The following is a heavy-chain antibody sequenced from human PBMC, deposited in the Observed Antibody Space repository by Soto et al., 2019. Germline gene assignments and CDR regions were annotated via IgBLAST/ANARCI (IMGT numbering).Heavy chain of an antibody. CDR2: IYPGDSDT. D-gene: IGHD1-26*01. J-gene: IGHJ4*02. CDR3: ARHTWSSGSPAAFDY. V-gene: IGHV5-51*01. CDR1: GYSFTSYW. Sequence: GESLKISCKGSGYSFTSYWIGWVRQMTEKGLEWMGIIYPGDSDTRYSPSFQGQVTISADRSISTAYLQWGSLKASDTAMYYCARHTWSSGSPAAFDYWGQGTQVTVSS.